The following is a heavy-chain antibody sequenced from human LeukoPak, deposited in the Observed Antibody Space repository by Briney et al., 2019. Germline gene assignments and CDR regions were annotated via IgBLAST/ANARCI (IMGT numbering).Heavy chain of an antibody. Sequence: SVKVSCKASGGTFSSYAISWVRQAPGQGLEWMGGIIPIFGTANYAQKFQGRVTITADESTSTAYMELSSLRSEDTAVYYCASGACGYDDECDSWYFDLWGRGTLVTVSS. CDR2: IIPIFGTA. CDR3: ASGACGYDDECDSWYFDL. CDR1: GGTFSSYA. V-gene: IGHV1-69*13. J-gene: IGHJ2*01. D-gene: IGHD5-12*01.